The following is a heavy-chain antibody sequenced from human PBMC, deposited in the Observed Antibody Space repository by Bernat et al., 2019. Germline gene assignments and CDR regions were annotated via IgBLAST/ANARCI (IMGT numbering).Heavy chain of an antibody. D-gene: IGHD3-16*02. V-gene: IGHV1-3*01. Sequence: QVQLVQSGAEVKKPGASVKVSCKASGYTFTSYAMHWVRQAPGQRLEWMGWINAGNGNTKYSQKFQGRVTITRDTSASTAYMELSSLRSEDTAVYYGARDHYPLNNGYGGGSYRSTLGYWGQGTLVTVSS. CDR1: GYTFTSYA. CDR3: ARDHYPLNNGYGGGSYRSTLGY. CDR2: INAGNGNT. J-gene: IGHJ4*01.